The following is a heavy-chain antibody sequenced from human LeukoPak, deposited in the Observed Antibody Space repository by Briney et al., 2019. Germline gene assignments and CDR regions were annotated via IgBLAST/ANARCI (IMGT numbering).Heavy chain of an antibody. CDR2: ISSSSSYI. D-gene: IGHD2-2*01. V-gene: IGHV3-21*01. Sequence: GGSLRLSRAASGFTFSSYSMNWVRQAPGKGREWVSSISSSSSYIYYADSVKGRFTISRDNAKNSLYLQMNSLRAEDTAVYYCARDRIVVVPAATDDYYYGMDVWGQGTTVTVSS. CDR1: GFTFSSYS. CDR3: ARDRIVVVPAATDDYYYGMDV. J-gene: IGHJ6*02.